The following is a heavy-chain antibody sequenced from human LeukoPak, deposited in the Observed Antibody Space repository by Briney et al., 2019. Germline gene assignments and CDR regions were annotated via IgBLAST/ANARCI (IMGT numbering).Heavy chain of an antibody. CDR2: ISGSGSDGST. J-gene: IGHJ4*02. CDR1: GFTFSSYA. D-gene: IGHD3-22*01. Sequence: GRSLRLSCAASGFTFSSYAMHWVRQAPGKGLEWVSGISGSGSDGSTYYADSVKGRFTISRDNSKNTLYLQMNSLRAEDTAVYYCAKYSHDSSGSYDYWGQGTLVTVSS. CDR3: AKYSHDSSGSYDY. V-gene: IGHV3-23*01.